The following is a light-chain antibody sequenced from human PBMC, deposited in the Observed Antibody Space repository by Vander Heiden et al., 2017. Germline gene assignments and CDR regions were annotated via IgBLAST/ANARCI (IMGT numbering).Light chain of an antibody. V-gene: IGKV3-15*01. CDR1: QSVRTN. J-gene: IGKJ1*01. CDR3: QQYNSWPWT. Sequence: DILMTQSPATLSVSPGESVTLSCRASQSVRTNSAWYQQKPGQPPRVLIFGASTRATGIPARFTGSGSETEFTLTISSLQSEDFAHYFCQQYNSWPWTFGQGTKVQL. CDR2: GAS.